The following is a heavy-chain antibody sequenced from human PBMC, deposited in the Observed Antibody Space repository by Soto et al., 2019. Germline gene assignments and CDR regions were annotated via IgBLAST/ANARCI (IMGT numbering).Heavy chain of an antibody. Sequence: QVQLVQSGAEVKKPGSSVKVSCKASGGTFSSYAISWVRQAPGQGLEWMGGIIPIFGTANYAQKFQGRVTITADESTSPAYMELSSLRSEDTAVYYCARGRAAAGRRRHYYYYGMDVWGQGTTVTVSS. V-gene: IGHV1-69*01. CDR3: ARGRAAAGRRRHYYYYGMDV. CDR2: IIPIFGTA. D-gene: IGHD6-13*01. J-gene: IGHJ6*02. CDR1: GGTFSSYA.